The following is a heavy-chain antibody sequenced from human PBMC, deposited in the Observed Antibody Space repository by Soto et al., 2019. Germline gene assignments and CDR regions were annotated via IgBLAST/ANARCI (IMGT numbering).Heavy chain of an antibody. J-gene: IGHJ6*02. CDR1: GYTFTGYY. V-gene: IGHV1-2*04. CDR2: INPNSGGT. D-gene: IGHD2-2*01. Sequence: ASVKVSCKASGYTFTGYYMHWVRQAPGQGLEWMGWINPNSGGTNYAQKFQGWVTMTRDTSISTAYMELSRLRSDDTAVYYCARADIVVVPAANYGMDAWGQGTTVTVSS. CDR3: ARADIVVVPAANYGMDA.